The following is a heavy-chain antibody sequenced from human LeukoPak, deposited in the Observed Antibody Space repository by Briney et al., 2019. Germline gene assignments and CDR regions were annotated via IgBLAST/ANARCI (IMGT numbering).Heavy chain of an antibody. Sequence: ASVKVSCKASGYTFIVNYIHWVRQAPGQGLEWMGLINPHTGAANYSQKFQGRVTMTRDTSISTAYMYLTRLRFDDTAVYYCAREKSGNSPWGQGTPVTVSS. CDR1: GYTFIVNY. CDR3: AREKSGNSP. V-gene: IGHV1-2*02. J-gene: IGHJ4*02. D-gene: IGHD3-3*01. CDR2: INPHTGAA.